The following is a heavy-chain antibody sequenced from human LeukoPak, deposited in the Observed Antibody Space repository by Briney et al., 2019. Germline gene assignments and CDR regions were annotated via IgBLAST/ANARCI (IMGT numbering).Heavy chain of an antibody. D-gene: IGHD6-13*01. CDR1: GFTFSSHG. CDR2: IWYDGSKK. CDR3: ARDVSYNSLDY. V-gene: IGHV3-33*01. Sequence: QAGRSLRLSCATSGFTFSSHGFYWVRQAPGKGLEWVAVIWYDGSKKYCADSVKGRSTISRDNSKNTVYLEMNSLRAEDTAVYYCARDVSYNSLDYWGQGTLVTVSS. J-gene: IGHJ4*02.